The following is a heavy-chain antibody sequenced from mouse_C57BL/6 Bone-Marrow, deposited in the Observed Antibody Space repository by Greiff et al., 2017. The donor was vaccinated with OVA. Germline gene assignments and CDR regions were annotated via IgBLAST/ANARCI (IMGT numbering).Heavy chain of an antibody. D-gene: IGHD3-2*02. CDR1: GYAFSSYW. J-gene: IGHJ2*01. V-gene: IGHV1-80*01. CDR2: IDPGDGDT. Sequence: VQLQQSGAELVKPGASVKISCKASGYAFSSYWMNWVKQRPGKGLEWIGQIDPGDGDTNYNGKFKGKATLTADKSSSTAYMLLSSLTSEDSAVYFCASPRQLRSYYFDYWGQGTTLTVSS. CDR3: ASPRQLRSYYFDY.